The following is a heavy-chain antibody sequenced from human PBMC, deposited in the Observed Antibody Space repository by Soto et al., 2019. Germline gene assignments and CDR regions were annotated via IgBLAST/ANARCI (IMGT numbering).Heavy chain of an antibody. V-gene: IGHV3-15*07. D-gene: IGHD5-12*01. CDR2: IKSKTDGGTT. J-gene: IGHJ5*02. Sequence: EVQLVESGGGLVKPGGSLRLSCAASGFTFSNAWMNWVRQAPGKGLEWVGRIKSKTDGGTTDYAAPVKGRFTISKDNSKNTQYLQMNSLKTEDTAVYYCTPDPYLTGYSGYGPRGQGTLVTVSS. CDR3: TPDPYLTGYSGYGP. CDR1: GFTFSNAW.